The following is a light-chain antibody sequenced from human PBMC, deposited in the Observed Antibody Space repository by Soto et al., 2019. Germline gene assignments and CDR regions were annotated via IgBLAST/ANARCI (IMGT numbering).Light chain of an antibody. CDR3: QRYDSLPPT. J-gene: IGKJ5*01. Sequence: DIQMTQSPSSLSASVGDRVTITCQASHDINKYLNWYQEKPGKAPKLLIYDASNLQTGVPSRFNGRGSGTHFTFTNSSLQPEDIATYYCQRYDSLPPTFGQGTRLDSK. CDR1: HDINKY. V-gene: IGKV1-33*01. CDR2: DAS.